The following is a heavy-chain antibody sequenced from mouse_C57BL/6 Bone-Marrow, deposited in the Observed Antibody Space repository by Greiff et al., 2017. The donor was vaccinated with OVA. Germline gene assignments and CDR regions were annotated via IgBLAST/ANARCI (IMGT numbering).Heavy chain of an antibody. CDR2: ISSGSSTI. D-gene: IGHD1-1*01. J-gene: IGHJ1*03. CDR1: GFTFSDYG. V-gene: IGHV5-17*01. CDR3: ATTVVSNWYFDV. Sequence: EVKLVESGGGLVKPGGSLKLSCAASGFTFSDYGMHWVRQAPEKGLEWVAYISSGSSTIYYADTVKGRCTISIDNATNTLFLQMTSLRSEDTAMYYCATTVVSNWYFDVWGTGTTVTVSS.